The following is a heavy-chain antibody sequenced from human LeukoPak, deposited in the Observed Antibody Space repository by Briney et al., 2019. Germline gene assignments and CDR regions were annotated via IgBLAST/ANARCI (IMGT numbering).Heavy chain of an antibody. D-gene: IGHD6-13*01. CDR1: GFTFSNFA. V-gene: IGHV3-21*01. Sequence: GGSLRLSCAASGFTFSNFAMTWVRQAPGKGLEWVSSIVGSSSTYYADSLKGRFTISRDNAKNSLYLQMNSLSAEGTAVYYCARIGAGSSRDYWGQGTLVTVSS. CDR3: ARIGAGSSRDY. CDR2: IVGSSST. J-gene: IGHJ4*02.